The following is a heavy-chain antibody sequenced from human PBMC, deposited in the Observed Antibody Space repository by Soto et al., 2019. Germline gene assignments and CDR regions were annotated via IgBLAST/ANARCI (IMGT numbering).Heavy chain of an antibody. D-gene: IGHD1-1*01. V-gene: IGHV3-21*02. CDR2: ISSTSTNI. J-gene: IGHJ3*01. CDR3: ARGIASTSLVSFDV. Sequence: EVLLVESGGGLVKPGGSLRLSCVASGFSFSPSIMHWVRQAPGKGLEWIATISSTSTNIYYAGSVKGRFSISRDNPKNSLFLQMNSLRAEDMAVYYCARGIASTSLVSFDVWGQGTMVTVS. CDR1: GFSFSPSI.